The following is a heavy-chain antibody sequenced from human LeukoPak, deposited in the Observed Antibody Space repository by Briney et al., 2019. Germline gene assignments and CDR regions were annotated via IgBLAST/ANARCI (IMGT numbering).Heavy chain of an antibody. J-gene: IGHJ4*02. CDR1: GFTFSSYA. CDR3: AREPSYYFDY. V-gene: IGHV3-30-3*01. CDR2: ISYDGSNK. Sequence: GRSLRLSCAASGFTFSSYAMHWVRQAPGKGLEWVAVISYDGSNKYYADSVKGRFTISRDNSKNTLYLQMNSLRAEDTAVYYCAREPSYYFDYWDQGTLVTVSS.